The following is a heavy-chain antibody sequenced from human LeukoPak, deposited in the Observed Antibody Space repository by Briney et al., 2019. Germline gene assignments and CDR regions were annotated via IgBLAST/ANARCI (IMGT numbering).Heavy chain of an antibody. CDR2: IMPISNAP. Sequence: GASVKVSCKASGGTFNTYIISWVRQAPGQGLEWMGGIMPISNAPNYAQKFQGRVTMAADESTSTAYMELSSLRSEDTAVYYCARGELNYMHVWGKGTTVTISS. CDR1: GGTFNTYI. J-gene: IGHJ6*03. CDR3: ARGELNYMHV. D-gene: IGHD3-16*01. V-gene: IGHV1-69*13.